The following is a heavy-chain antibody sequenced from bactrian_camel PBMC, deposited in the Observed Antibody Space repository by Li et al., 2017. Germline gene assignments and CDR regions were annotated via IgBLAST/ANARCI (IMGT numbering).Heavy chain of an antibody. CDR2: IYYGGGST. V-gene: IGHV3S1*01. CDR3: AAARTPSGGYCYGMTADFGY. Sequence: VQLVESGGGSVQAGGSLRLSCVASGDTWLVTNCMGWFREAPGKEREGVAVIYYGGGSTYYADSVKGRFTISQDNAKNTLYLQMNSLKPEDTAMYYCAAARTPSGGYCYGMTADFGYWGQGTQVTVS. CDR1: GDTWLVTNC. D-gene: IGHD2*01. J-gene: IGHJ6*01.